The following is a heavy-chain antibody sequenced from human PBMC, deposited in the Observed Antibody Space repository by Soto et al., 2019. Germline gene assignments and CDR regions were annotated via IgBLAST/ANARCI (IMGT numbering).Heavy chain of an antibody. Sequence: SETLSLTCTVSGGSISSGGYYWSWIRQHPGKGLEWIGYIYYSGSTYYNPSLKSRVTISVDTSKNQFSLSLSTVTAADTAVYYCARVGGDYDCRSGTPWFDPWGQGTLVTVSS. CDR1: GGSISSGGYY. CDR2: IYYSGST. J-gene: IGHJ5*02. D-gene: IGHD3-3*01. V-gene: IGHV4-31*03. CDR3: ARVGGDYDCRSGTPWFDP.